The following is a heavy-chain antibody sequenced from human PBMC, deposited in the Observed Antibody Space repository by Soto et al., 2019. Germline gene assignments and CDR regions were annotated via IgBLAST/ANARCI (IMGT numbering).Heavy chain of an antibody. CDR3: ARELERVFDY. CDR2: IKQDGSEK. J-gene: IGHJ4*02. D-gene: IGHD1-1*01. Sequence: GGSLRLSCAASGFTFSSYWMSWVRQAPGKGLEWVANIKQDGSEKYYADSVKGRFTISRDNSKNTLYLQMNSLRIEDTAVYYCARELERVFDYWGQGTLVTVSS. CDR1: GFTFSSYW. V-gene: IGHV3-7*01.